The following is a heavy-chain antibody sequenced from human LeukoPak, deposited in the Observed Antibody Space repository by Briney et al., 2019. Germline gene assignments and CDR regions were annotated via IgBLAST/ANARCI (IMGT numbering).Heavy chain of an antibody. Sequence: PGGSLRLSCEASGFTLDNYDMHWVRQTPGKGLEWVSGITWDSNIIAYADSVQGRLTISRDNAKNSLYLQMNSLRVEDTALYYCAKKAAVGDFGVFDIWGQGTMVTVSS. CDR1: GFTLDNYD. CDR2: ITWDSNII. D-gene: IGHD6-19*01. J-gene: IGHJ3*02. V-gene: IGHV3-9*01. CDR3: AKKAAVGDFGVFDI.